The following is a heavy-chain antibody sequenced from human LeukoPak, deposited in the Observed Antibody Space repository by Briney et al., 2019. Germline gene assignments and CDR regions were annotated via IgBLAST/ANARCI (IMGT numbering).Heavy chain of an antibody. Sequence: GGSLRLSRAASGFTVSSSYMSWVRQAPGKGLEWVSVIYSGGSTYYADSVKGRFTISRDSSKNTLYLQMNSLGAEDTAVYYCARVAARVVSTGYYFDYWGQGTLVTVSS. CDR3: ARVAARVVSTGYYFDY. J-gene: IGHJ4*02. CDR2: IYSGGST. V-gene: IGHV3-66*01. D-gene: IGHD2-21*01. CDR1: GFTVSSSY.